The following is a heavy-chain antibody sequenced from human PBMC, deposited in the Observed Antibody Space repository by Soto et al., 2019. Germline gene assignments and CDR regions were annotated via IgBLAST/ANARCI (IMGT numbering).Heavy chain of an antibody. J-gene: IGHJ6*02. CDR2: MSYDGSNI. Sequence: GGSLRLSCAASGFIFSNYGMHWVRQAPGKGLEWVAVMSYDGSNIYYADTVRGRFTISRDNPKSTLYLEMNTLRPEDTAVYYCANVAFWSGHGHYYYGMDVWGQGTTVTVSS. V-gene: IGHV3-30*18. D-gene: IGHD3-3*01. CDR1: GFIFSNYG. CDR3: ANVAFWSGHGHYYYGMDV.